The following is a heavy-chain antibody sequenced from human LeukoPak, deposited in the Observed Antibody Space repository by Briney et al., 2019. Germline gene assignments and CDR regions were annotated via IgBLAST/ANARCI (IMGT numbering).Heavy chain of an antibody. Sequence: SETLSLTCAVYGGSFSGYYWSWIRQPPGKGLEWIGEINHSGSTNYNPSLKSRVTISVDTSKNQFSLKLSSVTAADTAVYYCARDRATIAAGDYWGQGTLVTVSS. CDR1: GGSFSGYY. CDR3: ARDRATIAAGDY. J-gene: IGHJ4*02. V-gene: IGHV4-34*01. D-gene: IGHD6-6*01. CDR2: INHSGST.